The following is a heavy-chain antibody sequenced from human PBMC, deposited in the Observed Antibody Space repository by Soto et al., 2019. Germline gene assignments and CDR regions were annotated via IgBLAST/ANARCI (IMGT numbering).Heavy chain of an antibody. J-gene: IGHJ6*02. CDR3: AKDLSPRRITMIVVVHSFGMDV. D-gene: IGHD3-22*01. V-gene: IGHV3-30*18. CDR2: ISYDGSNK. CDR1: GFTFSSYG. Sequence: GGSLRLSCAASGFTFSSYGMHWVRQAPGKGLEWVAVISYDGSNKYYADSVKGRFTISRDNSKNSLYLQMNSLRAEDTAVYYCAKDLSPRRITMIVVVHSFGMDVWGQGTTVTVSS.